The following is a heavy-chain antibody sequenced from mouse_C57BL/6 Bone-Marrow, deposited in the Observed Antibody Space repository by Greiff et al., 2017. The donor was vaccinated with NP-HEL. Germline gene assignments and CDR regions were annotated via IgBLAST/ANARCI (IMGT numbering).Heavy chain of an antibody. D-gene: IGHD1-1*01. CDR2: ISDGGSYT. CDR3: ARDTAFTTVVEGYFDV. J-gene: IGHJ1*03. CDR1: GFTFSSYA. Sequence: EVQRVESGGGLVKPGGSLKLSCAASGFTFSSYAMSWVRQTPEKRLEWVATISDGGSYTYYPDNVKGRFTISRDNAKNNLYLQMSHLKSEDTAMYYCARDTAFTTVVEGYFDVWGTGTTVTVSS. V-gene: IGHV5-4*01.